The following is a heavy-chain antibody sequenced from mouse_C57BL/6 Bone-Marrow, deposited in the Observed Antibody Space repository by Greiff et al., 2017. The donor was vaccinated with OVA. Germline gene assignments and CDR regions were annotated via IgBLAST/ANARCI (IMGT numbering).Heavy chain of an antibody. D-gene: IGHD1-1*01. Sequence: QVQLQQSGAELARPGASVKMSCKASGYTFTSYTMHWVKQRPGQGLEWIGYINPSSGYTKYNQKFKDKATLTADKSSSTAYMQLSSLTSEDSAVYYCARGGDILLRYYWGQGTTLTVSS. V-gene: IGHV1-4*01. J-gene: IGHJ2*01. CDR3: ARGGDILLRYY. CDR1: GYTFTSYT. CDR2: INPSSGYT.